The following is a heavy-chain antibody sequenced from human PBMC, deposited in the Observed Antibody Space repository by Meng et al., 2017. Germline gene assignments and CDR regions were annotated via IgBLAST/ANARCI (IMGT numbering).Heavy chain of an antibody. D-gene: IGHD1-26*01. CDR3: ARGSYSFDS. V-gene: IGHV6-1*02. Sequence: QRQQSGTRLVKPAQSLSLLCVISGDTVSSNSAAWNWIRQSPSRGLEWLGRAYYRSKWYHDYAESVKSRISIDPDTSKNQFSLQLRSVTPEDSAVYYCARGSYSFDSWGQRTLVTVSS. J-gene: IGHJ4*02. CDR1: GDTVSSNSAA. CDR2: AYYRSKWYH.